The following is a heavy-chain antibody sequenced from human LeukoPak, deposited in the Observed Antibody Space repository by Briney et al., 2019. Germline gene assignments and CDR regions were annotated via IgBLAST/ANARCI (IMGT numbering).Heavy chain of an antibody. J-gene: IGHJ5*02. CDR2: INPNSGGT. D-gene: IGHD6-13*01. CDR1: GYTFNGYY. Sequence: ASVKVSCKASGYTFNGYYIHWVRQAPGQGLEWMGWINPNSGGTNYAQKFQGRVTMTRDTSTSTVYMELSSLRSEDTAVYYCARERLSATAGTKNWFDPWGQGTLVTVSS. CDR3: ARERLSATAGTKNWFDP. V-gene: IGHV1-2*02.